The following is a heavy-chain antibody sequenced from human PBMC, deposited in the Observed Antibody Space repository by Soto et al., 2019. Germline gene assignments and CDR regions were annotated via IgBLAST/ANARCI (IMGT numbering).Heavy chain of an antibody. CDR2: VYYTGNT. Sequence: QVQLQESGPGLVKPSETLSLTCTVSGASISSNIYYWGWIRQPPRKGLEWFGSVYYTGNTFYNPSLKSGVTLSGDTSESQFSLRLFSVTAADTAVYYCARHSHEDHGDPNWFGPWGQGTLVTVSS. J-gene: IGHJ5*02. D-gene: IGHD4-17*01. CDR1: GASISSNIYY. CDR3: ARHSHEDHGDPNWFGP. V-gene: IGHV4-39*01.